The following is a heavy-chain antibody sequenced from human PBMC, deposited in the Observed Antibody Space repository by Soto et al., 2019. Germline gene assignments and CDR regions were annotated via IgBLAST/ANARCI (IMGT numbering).Heavy chain of an antibody. CDR3: ARTSAAGKYYYGMDV. CDR2: IYPGDSDT. D-gene: IGHD6-13*01. J-gene: IGHJ6*02. CDR1: GYSFTSYW. V-gene: IGHV5-51*01. Sequence: PGESLKISCKGSGYSFTSYWIGWVRQMPGKGLEWMGIIYPGDSDTRYSPSFQGQVTISADKSISTAYLQWSSLKASNTAMYYCARTSAAGKYYYGMDVWGQGTTVTVSS.